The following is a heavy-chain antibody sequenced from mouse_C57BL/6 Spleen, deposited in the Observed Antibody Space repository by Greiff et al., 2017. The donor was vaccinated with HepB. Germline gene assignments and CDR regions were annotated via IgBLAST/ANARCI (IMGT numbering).Heavy chain of an antibody. CDR1: GYTFTDYE. CDR3: TRSHQRNYFDY. CDR2: IDPETGGT. Sequence: QVQLQQSGAELVRPGASVTLSCKASGYTFTDYEMHWVKQTPVHGLEWIGAIDPETGGTAYNQKFKGKAILTADKSSSTAYMELRSLTSEDSAVYYCTRSHQRNYFDYWGQGTTLTVSS. V-gene: IGHV1-15*01. J-gene: IGHJ2*01.